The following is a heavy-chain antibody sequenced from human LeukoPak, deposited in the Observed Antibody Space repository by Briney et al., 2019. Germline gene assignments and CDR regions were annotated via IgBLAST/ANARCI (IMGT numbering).Heavy chain of an antibody. CDR3: ARVGIGYYQWEKFFYH. CDR2: INHSGST. D-gene: IGHD2-15*01. CDR1: AGSFSGYF. V-gene: IGHV4-34*01. Sequence: PSETLSLTCAVFAGSFSGYFWSWIRQPPGKGLEWNGEINHSGSTNYNPALKSRVGIIADTSKDQFSLRLSSVTAAGTAVYYCARVGIGYYQWEKFFYHGGQGTLVTVSS. J-gene: IGHJ1*01.